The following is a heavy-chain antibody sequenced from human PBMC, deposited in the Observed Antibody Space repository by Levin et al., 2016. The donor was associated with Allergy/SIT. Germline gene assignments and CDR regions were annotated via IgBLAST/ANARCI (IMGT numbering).Heavy chain of an antibody. CDR2: IKQDGSEK. J-gene: IGHJ3*02. V-gene: IGHV3-7*03. CDR1: GFTFSSYW. Sequence: GESLKISCAASGFTFSSYWMSWVRQAPGKGLEWVANIKQDGSEKYYVDSVKGRFTISRDNAKNSLYLQMNSLRAEDTAVYYCATCGAMVEDDAFDIWGQGTMVTVSS. D-gene: IGHD5-18*01. CDR3: ATCGAMVEDDAFDI.